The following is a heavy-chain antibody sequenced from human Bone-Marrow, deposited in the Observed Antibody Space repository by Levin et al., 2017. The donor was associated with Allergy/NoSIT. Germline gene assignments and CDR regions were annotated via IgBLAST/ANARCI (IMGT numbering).Heavy chain of an antibody. V-gene: IGHV3-30*18. J-gene: IGHJ4*02. CDR2: ISYDGSTK. D-gene: IGHD1-1*01. CDR1: GFTFKSYG. Sequence: GGSLRLSCVASGFTFKSYGMHWVRQAPGKGLEWVSVISYDGSTKYYADSVKGRFTISRDNSMNTLYLEMNSLRVEDTAVYYCAKVGLLDRDRVPYFDFWGQGALVTVSS. CDR3: AKVGLLDRDRVPYFDF.